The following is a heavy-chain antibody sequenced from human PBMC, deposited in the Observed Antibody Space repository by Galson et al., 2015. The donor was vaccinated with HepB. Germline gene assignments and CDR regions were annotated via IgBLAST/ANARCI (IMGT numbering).Heavy chain of an antibody. D-gene: IGHD4-17*01. CDR2: ISSSGTTI. V-gene: IGHV3-11*01. CDR1: GFSFSDNY. CDR3: ASGLYGDYGGF. Sequence: SLRLSCAASGFSFSDNYMSWIRQTPGKGLEWISYISSSGTTIYYADSVKGRFTISRDKANSSLYLQMNSLRAEDTAVYYCASGLYGDYGGFWGQGTLVTVSS. J-gene: IGHJ4*01.